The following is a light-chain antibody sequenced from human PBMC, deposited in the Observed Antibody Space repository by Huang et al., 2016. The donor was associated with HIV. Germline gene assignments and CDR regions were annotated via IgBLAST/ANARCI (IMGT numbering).Light chain of an antibody. CDR3: QQYYNNPPWT. Sequence: DIQMTQSPSSLSASVGDRVTITCRASQGISNSVAWYQQMPGKAPKLLLYDTSRLETGAPARFSGSRSGTEYTLTISSLQPEDLATYYCQQYYNNPPWTFGQGTKVEIK. CDR1: QGISNS. J-gene: IGKJ1*01. CDR2: DTS. V-gene: IGKV1-NL1*01.